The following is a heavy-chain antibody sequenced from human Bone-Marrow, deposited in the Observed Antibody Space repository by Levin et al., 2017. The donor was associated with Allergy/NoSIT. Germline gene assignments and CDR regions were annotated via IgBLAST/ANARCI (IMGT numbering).Heavy chain of an antibody. CDR2: ILGSTRT. CDR3: ARQPPYRYCSGGSCYSDAFDI. D-gene: IGHD2-15*01. CDR1: GGSISSSSSY. J-gene: IGHJ3*02. Sequence: PGGSLRLSCNVSGGSISSSSSYWGWIRQPPGKGLEWIGNILGSTRTYYNPSLKSRVTIAVDTSKNQVSLKLTSVTAADTAVYYCARQPPYRYCSGGSCYSDAFDIWGQGTMVTVSS. V-gene: IGHV4-39*01.